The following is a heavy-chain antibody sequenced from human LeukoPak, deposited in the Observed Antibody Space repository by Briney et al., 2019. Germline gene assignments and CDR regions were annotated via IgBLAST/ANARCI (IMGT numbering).Heavy chain of an antibody. J-gene: IGHJ6*02. CDR3: ARGPVAADPYYYYYYGMDV. V-gene: IGHV1-2*04. D-gene: IGHD2-15*01. Sequence: ASVKVSCKASGYTFTGYYMHWVRQAPGQGLEWMGWINPNSGGTNYAQKFQGWVTMTRDTSISTAYMELSRLRSDDTAVYYCARGPVAADPYYYYYYGMDVWGQGTTVTVSS. CDR1: GYTFTGYY. CDR2: INPNSGGT.